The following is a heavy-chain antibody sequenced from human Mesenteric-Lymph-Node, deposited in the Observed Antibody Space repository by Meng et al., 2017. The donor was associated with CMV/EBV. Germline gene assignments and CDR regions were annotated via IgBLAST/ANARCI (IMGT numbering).Heavy chain of an antibody. CDR1: GFTFSRYA. V-gene: IGHV3-NL1*01. Sequence: GGSLRLSCAASGFTFSRYAMIWVRQAPGKGLEWVSLIYGGSSSTYYADSVQGRFAISRDNSKNTLYLQMNSLRAEDTAVYYCAKDLVPAAISSYGMDVWGQGTTVTVSS. CDR2: IYGGSSST. CDR3: AKDLVPAAISSYGMDV. D-gene: IGHD2-2*02. J-gene: IGHJ6*02.